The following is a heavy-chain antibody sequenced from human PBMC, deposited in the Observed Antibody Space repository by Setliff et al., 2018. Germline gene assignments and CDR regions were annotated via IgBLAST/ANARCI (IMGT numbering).Heavy chain of an antibody. CDR3: ARINFYVSSGHYYAPDY. V-gene: IGHV1-69*06. J-gene: IGHJ4*02. Sequence: SVKVSCKASGGTFRTDGFNWVRQAPGQGLEWMGRIIPVFGTAKYAQKFQGRVTITADKSTSTGYMELRSLRSDDSAVYYCARINFYVSSGHYYAPDYWGQGTLVTVSS. CDR2: IIPVFGTA. D-gene: IGHD3-22*01. CDR1: GGTFRTDG.